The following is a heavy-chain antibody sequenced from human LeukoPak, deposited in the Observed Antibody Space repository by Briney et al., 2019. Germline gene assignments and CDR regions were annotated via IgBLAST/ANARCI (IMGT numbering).Heavy chain of an antibody. CDR2: MNPNSGNT. CDR1: GYTFTSYD. D-gene: IGHD3-3*01. Sequence: VASVKVSCKASGYTFTSYDINWVRQATGQGLEWMGWMNPNSGNTGYAQKFQGRVTMTRNTSISTAYVELSSLRSEDTAVYYCARWCYDFWSGYYTWGYYYYYGMDVWGQGTTVTVSS. CDR3: ARWCYDFWSGYYTWGYYYYYGMDV. V-gene: IGHV1-8*01. J-gene: IGHJ6*02.